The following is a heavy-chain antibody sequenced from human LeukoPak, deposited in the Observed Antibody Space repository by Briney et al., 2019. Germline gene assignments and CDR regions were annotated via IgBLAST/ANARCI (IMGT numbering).Heavy chain of an antibody. CDR3: ARGEQQLVQGIDY. J-gene: IGHJ4*02. CDR1: GGSISSGGYY. V-gene: IGHV4-30-2*01. CDR2: IYHSGST. D-gene: IGHD6-13*01. Sequence: PSQTLSLTCTVSGGSISSGGYYWSWIRQPPGKGLEWIGYIYHSGSTYYNPSLKSRVTISVDRSKNQFSLKLSSVTAADTAVYYCARGEQQLVQGIDYWGQGTLVTVPS.